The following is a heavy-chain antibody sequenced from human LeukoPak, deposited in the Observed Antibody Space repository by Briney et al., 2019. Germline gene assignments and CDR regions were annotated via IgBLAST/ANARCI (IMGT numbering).Heavy chain of an antibody. Sequence: GGSLRLSCAASGFTVSSNYMSWVRQAPGKGLEWVSVIYSDGRTYYADSVKGRFTISRDNSKNTLYLQMNRLRAEDTAVYYCARATLSITIFDTAFDIWGQGAMVTVSS. CDR2: IYSDGRT. CDR3: ARATLSITIFDTAFDI. CDR1: GFTVSSNY. J-gene: IGHJ3*02. D-gene: IGHD3-9*01. V-gene: IGHV3-53*01.